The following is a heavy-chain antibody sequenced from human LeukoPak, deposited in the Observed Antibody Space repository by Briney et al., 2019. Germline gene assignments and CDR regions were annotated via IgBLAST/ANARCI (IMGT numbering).Heavy chain of an antibody. Sequence: SETLSLTCAVYGGSFSGYYWSWIRQPPGKGLEWIGEINHSGSTNYNPSLKSRVTISVDTSKNQLSLKLSSVTAADTAVYYCARSGLYYDILTGYRSNWFDPWGQGTLVTVSS. V-gene: IGHV4-34*01. D-gene: IGHD3-9*01. CDR2: INHSGST. CDR1: GGSFSGYY. J-gene: IGHJ5*02. CDR3: ARSGLYYDILTGYRSNWFDP.